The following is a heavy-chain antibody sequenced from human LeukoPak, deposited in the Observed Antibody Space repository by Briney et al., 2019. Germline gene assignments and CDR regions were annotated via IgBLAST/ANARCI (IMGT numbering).Heavy chain of an antibody. CDR2: IYTSGST. Sequence: SETLSLTCTVSGGSISSYYWSWIRQPAGKGLEGIGRIYTSGSTNYNPSLKSRVTMSVDTSKNQFSLKLSSVTAADTAVYYCARGSGSYYVSPLFDPWGQGTLVTVSS. D-gene: IGHD1-26*01. J-gene: IGHJ5*02. V-gene: IGHV4-4*07. CDR1: GGSISSYY. CDR3: ARGSGSYYVSPLFDP.